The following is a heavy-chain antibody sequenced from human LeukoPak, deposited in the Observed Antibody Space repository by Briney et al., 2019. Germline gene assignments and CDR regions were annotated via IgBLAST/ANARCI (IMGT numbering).Heavy chain of an antibody. Sequence: SETLSLTCTVSGGSVSSGSYYWSWIRQPPGKGLEWIGYIYYSGSTNYNPSLKSRVTISVDTSKNQFSLKLSSVTAADTAVYYCASDNCGGDCYSDYWGQGTLVTVSS. CDR1: GGSVSSGSYY. J-gene: IGHJ4*02. CDR3: ASDNCGGDCYSDY. D-gene: IGHD2-21*02. CDR2: IYYSGST. V-gene: IGHV4-61*01.